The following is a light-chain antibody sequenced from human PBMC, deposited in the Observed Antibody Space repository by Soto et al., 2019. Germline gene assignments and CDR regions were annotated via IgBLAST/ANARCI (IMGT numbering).Light chain of an antibody. CDR3: CSYAGSNTHVV. CDR2: DVT. Sequence: QSVLTQPRSVSGSPGQSVTISCTGTSSDVGAFDYVSWYQQHPGKAPKVIIYDVTKRPSGVPDRFSGSKSGNTASLTISGLQAEDEGDFYCCSYAGSNTHVVLGGVTKLTVL. CDR1: SSDVGAFDY. J-gene: IGLJ2*01. V-gene: IGLV2-11*01.